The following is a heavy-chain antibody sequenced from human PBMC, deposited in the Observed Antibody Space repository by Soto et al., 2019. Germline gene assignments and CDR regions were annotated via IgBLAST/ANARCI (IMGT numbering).Heavy chain of an antibody. CDR2: IYHSGST. CDR1: GYSISSGYY. CDR3: ARVGGGDDYGSGSYYNNWFDP. D-gene: IGHD3-10*01. Sequence: SETLSLTCAVSGYSISSGYYWGWIRQPPGKGLEWIGSIYHSGSTYYNPSLKSRVTISVDTSKNQISLNLSSRTAADTAVYYCARVGGGDDYGSGSYYNNWFDPWGQGTLVTVSS. V-gene: IGHV4-38-2*01. J-gene: IGHJ5*02.